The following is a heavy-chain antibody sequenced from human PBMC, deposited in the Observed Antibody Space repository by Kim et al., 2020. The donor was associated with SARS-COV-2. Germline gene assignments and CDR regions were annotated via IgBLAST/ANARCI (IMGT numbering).Heavy chain of an antibody. Sequence: GGSLRLSCAASGFTFSSYGMHWVRQAPGKGLEWVAVISYDGSNKYYADSVKGRFTISRDNSKNTLYLQMNSLRAEDTAVYYCAKDNALQWLRRIEGNWFDPWGQRTLVTVSS. D-gene: IGHD6-19*01. J-gene: IGHJ5*02. CDR2: ISYDGSNK. CDR3: AKDNALQWLRRIEGNWFDP. V-gene: IGHV3-30*18. CDR1: GFTFSSYG.